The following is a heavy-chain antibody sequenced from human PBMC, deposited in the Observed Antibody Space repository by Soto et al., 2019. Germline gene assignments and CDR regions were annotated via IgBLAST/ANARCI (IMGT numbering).Heavy chain of an antibody. Sequence: SVKVSCKTSGGSLSSYAINWVRQAPGQGLEWLGGIIPIFGTANYAQKFQGRVTITADESTSTAYMELSSLRSEDTAVYYCARRAVAGLTYFDYWGQGTLVTVS. CDR2: IIPIFGTA. CDR1: GGSLSSYA. D-gene: IGHD6-19*01. CDR3: ARRAVAGLTYFDY. J-gene: IGHJ4*02. V-gene: IGHV1-69*13.